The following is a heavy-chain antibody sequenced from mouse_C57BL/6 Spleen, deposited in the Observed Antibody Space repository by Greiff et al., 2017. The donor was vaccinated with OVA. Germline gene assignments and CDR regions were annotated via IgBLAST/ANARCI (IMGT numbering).Heavy chain of an antibody. V-gene: IGHV1-82*01. CDR2: IYPGDGDT. Sequence: QVQLKESGPELVKPGASVKLSCKASGYAFSSSWMNWVKQRPGQGLEWIGRIYPGDGDTNYNGKFKGKATLTADKSSSTAYMQLSSLTSEDSAVYFCAREARRYAMDYWGQGTSVTVSS. D-gene: IGHD3-1*01. CDR3: AREARRYAMDY. J-gene: IGHJ4*01. CDR1: GYAFSSSW.